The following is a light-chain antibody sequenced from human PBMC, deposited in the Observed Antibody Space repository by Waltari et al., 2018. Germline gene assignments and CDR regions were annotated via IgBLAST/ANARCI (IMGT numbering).Light chain of an antibody. J-gene: IGLJ1*01. CDR3: GTWDSSLNAYV. CDR2: DNN. CDR1: SSNIGGNS. V-gene: IGLV1-51*01. Sequence: QSVLTQPPSVSAAPGQKVSISCSGSSSNIGGNSVSWYQQLPGTAPKLLAYDNNKRPSGIPDRFSVYKSGTSATLGITGLQTGDEADYYCGTWDSSLNAYVFGTGTKVTVL.